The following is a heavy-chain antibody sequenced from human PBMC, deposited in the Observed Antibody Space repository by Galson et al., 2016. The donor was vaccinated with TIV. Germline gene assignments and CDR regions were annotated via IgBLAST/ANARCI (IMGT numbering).Heavy chain of an antibody. CDR2: TYCRSRCYY. J-gene: IGHJ3*01. Sequence: CAISGDSVSSNSAAWHWIRQSPSRGLEWRGRTYCRSRCYYDYAVSVKSRITIESDTSKNPFSLQLTSVTSEDTAVYSCARAAERNGATCHATCESFDLWGQGTNVTVSS. D-gene: IGHD2-8*01. CDR1: GDSVSSNSAA. V-gene: IGHV6-1*01. CDR3: ARAAERNGATCHATCESFDL.